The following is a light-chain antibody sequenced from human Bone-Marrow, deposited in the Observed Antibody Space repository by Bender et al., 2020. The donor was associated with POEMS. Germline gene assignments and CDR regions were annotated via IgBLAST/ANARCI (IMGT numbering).Light chain of an antibody. CDR1: SSNIGAHA. Sequence: QSVLTQPPSASGTPGQRVTISCSGGSSNIGAHAVNWYQHLPGTAPKLLIYATNSRPSGVPDRFSGSRSGTSASLAISGRQSEDEADYYCAVWDDSLNGWVFGGGTKLTVL. CDR2: ATN. V-gene: IGLV1-44*01. J-gene: IGLJ3*02. CDR3: AVWDDSLNGWV.